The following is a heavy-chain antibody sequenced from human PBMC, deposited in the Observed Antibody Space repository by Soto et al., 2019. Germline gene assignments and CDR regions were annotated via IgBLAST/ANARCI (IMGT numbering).Heavy chain of an antibody. V-gene: IGHV6-1*01. CDR2: TYYRSKCYN. J-gene: IGHJ6*01. D-gene: IGHD6-19*01. Sequence: SQTLSVTGAISGASVSSNSAAWHCIRQSPSRGLQWLGRTYYRSKCYNHYSLSVKSRITVNPDTSKNQFSLQLNSVTPEDTAVYYCARDSVSYSSGWYFGYGMDVWGQGTTVTVSS. CDR1: GASVSSNSAA. CDR3: ARDSVSYSSGWYFGYGMDV.